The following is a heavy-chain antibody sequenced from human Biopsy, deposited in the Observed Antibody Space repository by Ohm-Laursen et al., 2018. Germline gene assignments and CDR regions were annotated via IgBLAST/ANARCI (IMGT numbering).Heavy chain of an antibody. CDR2: VYYRGTT. V-gene: IGHV4-59*01. CDR1: GGSISSDW. J-gene: IGHJ6*02. D-gene: IGHD2/OR15-2a*01. CDR3: TRATNSTGWPYYYFYGMDI. Sequence: GTLSLTCTVSGGSISSDWRSWIRPTPGKGLGWIGYVYYRGTTTYNPSPRSRVPISVDTSMNQISLRLQSVTAADTAIYYCTRATNSTGWPYYYFYGMDIWGQGTTVTVSS.